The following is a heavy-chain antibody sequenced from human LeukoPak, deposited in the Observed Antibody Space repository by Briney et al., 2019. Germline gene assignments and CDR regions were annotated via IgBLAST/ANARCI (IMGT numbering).Heavy chain of an antibody. J-gene: IGHJ4*02. CDR3: ARTLYGYVWGSTEERYYFDY. CDR2: IIPNSGGT. V-gene: IGHV1-2*06. D-gene: IGHD3-16*01. CDR1: GYSFTGYY. Sequence: ASVKVSCKASGYSFTGYYMHWVRQAPGQGLEWMGRIIPNSGGTNFAQKFQGRVTMTRDTSISTAYMELSRLRSDDTAVYYCARTLYGYVWGSTEERYYFDYWGQGTLVTVSS.